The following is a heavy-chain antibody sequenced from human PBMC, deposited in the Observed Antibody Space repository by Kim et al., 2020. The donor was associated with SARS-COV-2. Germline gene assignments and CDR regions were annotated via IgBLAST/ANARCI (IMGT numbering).Heavy chain of an antibody. CDR3: ARAVWFGELAFDY. J-gene: IGHJ4*02. V-gene: IGHV4-59*01. D-gene: IGHD3-10*01. Sequence: YNPSRKSRVTISVDTSKNQFSLKLSSVTAADTAVYYCARAVWFGELAFDYWGQGTLVTVSS.